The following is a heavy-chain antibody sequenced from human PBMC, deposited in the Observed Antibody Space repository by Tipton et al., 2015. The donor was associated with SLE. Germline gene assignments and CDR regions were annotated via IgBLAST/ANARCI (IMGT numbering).Heavy chain of an antibody. CDR2: VNHNGST. CDR1: GGSVSGYY. Sequence: TLSLTCAVYGGSVSGYYWSWIRQPPRKGPEGIGEVNHNGSTNFHPPLKSRVTISVDTSKNQFSLKLSSVTAADTAVYYCTIVIFPPFDYWGQGTLVTFSS. V-gene: IGHV4-34*01. CDR3: TIVIFPPFDY. D-gene: IGHD3-3*02. J-gene: IGHJ4*02.